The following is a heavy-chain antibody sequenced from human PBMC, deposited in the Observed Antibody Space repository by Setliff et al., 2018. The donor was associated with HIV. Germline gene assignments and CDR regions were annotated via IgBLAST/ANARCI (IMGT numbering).Heavy chain of an antibody. CDR2: VIPVFGTG. CDR3: ARVPSPFVQEGYFDD. V-gene: IGHV1-69*05. J-gene: IGHJ4*01. D-gene: IGHD3-3*01. Sequence: SVKVSCKVSGGTFSDYAVTWVRQAPGQGLEWMGGVIPVFGTGNYAQKFQGRVTITMDESTRTAYMELRSLRSEDTAVYYCARVPSPFVQEGYFDDWGQGTLVTVSS. CDR1: GGTFSDYA.